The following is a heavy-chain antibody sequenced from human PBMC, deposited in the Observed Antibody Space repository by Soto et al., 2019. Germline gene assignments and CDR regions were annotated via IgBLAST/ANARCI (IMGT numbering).Heavy chain of an antibody. D-gene: IGHD6-6*01. J-gene: IGHJ5*01. CDR2: IYPSDSAT. CDR1: GYTFTHYW. V-gene: IGHV5-51*01. CDR3: ARGSLQGRNHSAQFDS. Sequence: GESLKISCKGAGYTFTHYWIGWVRQVPGKGLEWLGVIYPSDSATRYNPSFQGQVAMSADPSINTAYLQWSSLKASDTAMYFSARGSLQGRNHSAQFDSCGQGSQVTVS.